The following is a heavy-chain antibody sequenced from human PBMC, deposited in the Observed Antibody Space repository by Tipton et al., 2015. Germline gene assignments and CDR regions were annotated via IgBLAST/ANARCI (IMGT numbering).Heavy chain of an antibody. CDR2: ISSGSITI. CDR3: ARDEGASGLDH. Sequence: SLRLSCAASGFTFNGFSMNWVRQAPGKGLEWVSYISSGSITIYYADSVKGRFTVSRDNAKNSLFLHMNSLRDEDTAVYYCARDEGASGLDHWGQGTLVTVSS. J-gene: IGHJ1*01. D-gene: IGHD6-19*01. CDR1: GFTFNGFS. V-gene: IGHV3-48*02.